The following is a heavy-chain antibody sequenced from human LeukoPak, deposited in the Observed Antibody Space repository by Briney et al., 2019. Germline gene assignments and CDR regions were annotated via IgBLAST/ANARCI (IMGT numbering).Heavy chain of an antibody. CDR1: GFSFSTYS. Sequence: GGSLRLSCAASGFSFSTYSMNWVRQAPGKGLEWVSYIVGSSSTIYYADSVKGRFTISRDNAKNSLYLQMDSLRAEDTAVYYCTTDSPETAAFDYWGQGTLFTVSS. CDR3: TTDSPETAAFDY. D-gene: IGHD1-1*01. V-gene: IGHV3-48*04. CDR2: IVGSSSTI. J-gene: IGHJ4*02.